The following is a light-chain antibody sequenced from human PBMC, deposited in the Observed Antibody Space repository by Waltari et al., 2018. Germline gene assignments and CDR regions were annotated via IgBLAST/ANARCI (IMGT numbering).Light chain of an antibody. Sequence: QSVLTQPPSASGTPGQRVTISCSGSSSNIGTNSVNWYQQLPGTAPKLLIYGHNQRPTGCPARFSGSKSGFSASLAISGLQSEDEADYYCAAWDDSLSGLVFGGGTKVTVL. CDR2: GHN. CDR1: SSNIGTNS. V-gene: IGLV1-44*01. J-gene: IGLJ3*02. CDR3: AAWDDSLSGLV.